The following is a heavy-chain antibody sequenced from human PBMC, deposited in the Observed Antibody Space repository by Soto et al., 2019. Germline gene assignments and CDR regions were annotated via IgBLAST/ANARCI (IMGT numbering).Heavy chain of an antibody. J-gene: IGHJ5*02. CDR1: GGSISSSSYY. CDR2: IYYSGST. Sequence: PSETLSLTCTVSGGSISSSSYYWGWIRQPPGKGLEWIGSIYYSGSTYYNPSLKSRVTISVDTSKNQFSLKLSSVTAADTAVYYCARVDTAMVLSGWFDPWGQGTLVTVSS. V-gene: IGHV4-39*01. D-gene: IGHD5-18*01. CDR3: ARVDTAMVLSGWFDP.